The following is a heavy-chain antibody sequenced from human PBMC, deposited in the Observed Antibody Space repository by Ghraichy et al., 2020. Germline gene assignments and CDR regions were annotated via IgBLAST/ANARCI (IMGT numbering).Heavy chain of an antibody. CDR2: IYYSGST. Sequence: SETLSLTCTVSGGSISSYYWSWIRQPPGKGLEWIGYIYYSGSTNYNPSLKSRVTISVDTSKNQFSLKLSSVTAADTAVYYCARGTYSSSWYDWFDPWGQGTLVTVSS. V-gene: IGHV4-59*01. CDR1: GGSISSYY. CDR3: ARGTYSSSWYDWFDP. D-gene: IGHD6-13*01. J-gene: IGHJ5*02.